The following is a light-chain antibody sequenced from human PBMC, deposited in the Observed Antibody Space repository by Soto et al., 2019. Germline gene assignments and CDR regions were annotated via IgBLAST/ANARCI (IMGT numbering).Light chain of an antibody. CDR1: QTVSTY. CDR2: DAS. Sequence: EIVLTQSPVTLSLSPGDRATLSCRASQTVSTYLAWYQQKPGQAPRLLIDDASNRATGIPARFSGSGSGTAFTLTISSLEPEDFAVYYCQQRNNWPPDITFGQGTRLDIK. CDR3: QQRNNWPPDIT. J-gene: IGKJ5*01. V-gene: IGKV3-11*01.